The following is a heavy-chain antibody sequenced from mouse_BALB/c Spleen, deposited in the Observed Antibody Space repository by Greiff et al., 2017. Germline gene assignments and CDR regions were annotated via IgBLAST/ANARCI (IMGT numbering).Heavy chain of an antibody. CDR2: INPGSGGT. Sequence: QVQLQQSGAELVRPGTSVKVSCKASGYAFTNYLIEWVKQRPGQGLEWIGVINPGSGGTNYNEKFKGKATLTADKSSSTAYMQLSSLTSDDSAVYFCARDEGYWCFDVWGAGTTVTVSS. CDR1: GYAFTNYL. V-gene: IGHV1-54*01. J-gene: IGHJ1*01. CDR3: ARDEGYWCFDV.